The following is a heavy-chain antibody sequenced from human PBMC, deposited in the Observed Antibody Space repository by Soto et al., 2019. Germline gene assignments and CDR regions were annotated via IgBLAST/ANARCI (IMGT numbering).Heavy chain of an antibody. CDR3: ARLPIFGVVSDAFDI. Sequence: QLQLQESGPGLVKPSETLSLTCTVSGGSISSSSYYWGWIRQPPGKGLEWIGSIYYSGSTYYNPSLKSRVTISVDTSKNQFALKLSSVTAADTAVNYCARLPIFGVVSDAFDIWGQGTMVTVSS. D-gene: IGHD3-3*01. V-gene: IGHV4-39*01. CDR1: GGSISSSSYY. J-gene: IGHJ3*02. CDR2: IYYSGST.